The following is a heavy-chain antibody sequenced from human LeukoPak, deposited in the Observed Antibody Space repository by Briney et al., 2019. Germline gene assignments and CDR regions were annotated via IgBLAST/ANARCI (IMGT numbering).Heavy chain of an antibody. Sequence: TSETLSLTCTVSGGSISSGSYYWSWIRQPAGKGLEWIGRIYSSGSTNYNPSLKSRVTISLDTSKNQFSLKLSSVTAADTAVYYCAREKDSSGFVVDYWGQGTLVTVSS. CDR2: IYSSGST. CDR3: AREKDSSGFVVDY. CDR1: GGSISSGSYY. J-gene: IGHJ4*02. V-gene: IGHV4-61*02. D-gene: IGHD3-22*01.